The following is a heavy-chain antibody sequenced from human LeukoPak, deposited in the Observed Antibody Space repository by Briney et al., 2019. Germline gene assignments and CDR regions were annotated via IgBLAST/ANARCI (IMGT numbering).Heavy chain of an antibody. J-gene: IGHJ4*02. CDR1: GFAFSRYW. CDR3: ARDREGASDY. D-gene: IGHD1-26*01. V-gene: IGHV3-30-3*01. Sequence: GGSLRLSCAASGFAFSRYWMTWVRQAPGKGLEWVAVISYDGSNKYYADSVKGRFTISRDNSKNTLYLQMNSLRAEDTAVYYCARDREGASDYWGQGTLVTVSS. CDR2: ISYDGSNK.